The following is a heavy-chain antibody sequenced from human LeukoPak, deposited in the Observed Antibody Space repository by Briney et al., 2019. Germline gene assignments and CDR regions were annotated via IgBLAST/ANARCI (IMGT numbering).Heavy chain of an antibody. Sequence: GGSLRLSCAASGFTFSSYGIHWVRQAPGKGLEWVAVISYDGSNKYYADSVKGRFTISRDNSKNTLYLQMNSLRAEDTAVYYCAKAGSGSEYFDYWGQGTLVTVSS. CDR2: ISYDGSNK. CDR3: AKAGSGSEYFDY. J-gene: IGHJ4*02. CDR1: GFTFSSYG. D-gene: IGHD1-26*01. V-gene: IGHV3-30*18.